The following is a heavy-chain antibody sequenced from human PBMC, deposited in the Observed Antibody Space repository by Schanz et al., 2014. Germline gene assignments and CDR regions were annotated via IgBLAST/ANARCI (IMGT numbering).Heavy chain of an antibody. CDR3: ARGSPENMIRGELDY. Sequence: QVHLVQSGAEVKKPGSSVKVSCKASGGTFSSFGINWVRQAPGQGLEWMGRIIPSLGLAKYEQKFQDKVTITADTSTTTAYMELSGLRSEDTAVYYCARGSPENMIRGELDYWGQGTLVTVAS. CDR2: IIPSLGLA. J-gene: IGHJ4*02. V-gene: IGHV1-69*04. D-gene: IGHD3-10*01. CDR1: GGTFSSFG.